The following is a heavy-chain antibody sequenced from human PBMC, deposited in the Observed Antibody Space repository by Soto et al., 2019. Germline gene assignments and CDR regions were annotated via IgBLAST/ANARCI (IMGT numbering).Heavy chain of an antibody. CDR1: GLSLSGYA. V-gene: IGHV3-23*04. D-gene: IGHD1-26*01. CDR3: AKDGRRVGPTLNWLDS. J-gene: IGHJ5*01. CDR2: VSGSGGTT. Sequence: EVQLVESGGGLVQPGGSLTLSCVVSGLSLSGYALSWVRQAPGKGLEWVSAVSGSGGTTYYADSVKGRFTISRDNSKNTLYLQMNGLRVEDTAKYFCAKDGRRVGPTLNWLDSWGQGTQVTVTS.